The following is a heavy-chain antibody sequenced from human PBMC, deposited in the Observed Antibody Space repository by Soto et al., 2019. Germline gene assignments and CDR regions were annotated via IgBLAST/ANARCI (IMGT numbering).Heavy chain of an antibody. CDR1: GYSFASYW. CDR3: ARSSSSWLXXMDV. J-gene: IGHJ6*02. D-gene: IGHD6-13*01. V-gene: IGHV5-51*01. CDR2: IYPGDSDT. Sequence: GESLKISCKGSGYSFASYWIGWVRQMPGKGLEWMGIIYPGDSDTRYSPSFQGQVTISADKSISTAYLQWSSLKASDTAMYYCARSSSSWLXXMDVWGQGTTVTVSS.